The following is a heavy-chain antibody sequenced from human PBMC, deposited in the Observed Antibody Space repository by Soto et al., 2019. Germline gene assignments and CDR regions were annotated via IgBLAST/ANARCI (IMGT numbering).Heavy chain of an antibody. CDR2: IKPDGSEK. CDR3: ARGHYGRDY. D-gene: IGHD4-17*01. V-gene: IGHV3-7*01. Sequence: EVHLVESGGGLVQPGGSLRLSCAASEFTFSQHWMSWVRQALGKGLEWVADIKPDGSEKYYVDSVKGRFTISRDNAKNSVYLQMNILRAEDTAVYYCARGHYGRDYWGQGTLVTVSS. CDR1: EFTFSQHW. J-gene: IGHJ4*02.